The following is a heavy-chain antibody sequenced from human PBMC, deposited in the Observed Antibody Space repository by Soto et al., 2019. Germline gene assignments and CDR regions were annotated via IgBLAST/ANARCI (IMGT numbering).Heavy chain of an antibody. CDR2: ISSSSSTI. CDR3: ARAPPLAYSSSSQPHRISDY. V-gene: IGHV3-48*01. D-gene: IGHD6-6*01. J-gene: IGHJ4*02. Sequence: GGSLRLSCAASGFTFSSYSMNWVRQAPGKGLEWVSYISSSSSTIYYADSVKGRFTISRDNAKNSLYLQMNSLRAEDTAVYYCARAPPLAYSSSSQPHRISDYWGQGTLVTVSS. CDR1: GFTFSSYS.